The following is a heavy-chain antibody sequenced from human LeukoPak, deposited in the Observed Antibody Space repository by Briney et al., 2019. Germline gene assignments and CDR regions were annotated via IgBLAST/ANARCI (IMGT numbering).Heavy chain of an antibody. J-gene: IGHJ6*02. D-gene: IGHD4-11*01. CDR2: IYFSGST. CDR3: ARVGGSNFYNYGMDV. Sequence: PSETLSPTCTVSDDSIGNYYWSWIRQSPGKGLEWIGYIYFSGSTNYNPSLKRRVTMSVVTSKNQFSLRLTSVTAADTATYYCARVGGSNFYNYGMDVWGQGTTVIVSS. V-gene: IGHV4-59*01. CDR1: DDSIGNYY.